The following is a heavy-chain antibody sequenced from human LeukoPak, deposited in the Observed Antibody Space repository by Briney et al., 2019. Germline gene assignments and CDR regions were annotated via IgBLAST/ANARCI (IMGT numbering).Heavy chain of an antibody. D-gene: IGHD6-13*01. CDR1: GYTFTGYY. Sequence: GASVKVSCKASGYTFTGYYMHWVRQAPGQGLEWMGWINPNSGGTNYAQKFQGRVTMTRDTSISTAYMELSRLRSDDTAVYYCARWGVPPYSSSWYDYWGQGTLVTVSS. CDR3: ARWGVPPYSSSWYDY. V-gene: IGHV1-2*02. J-gene: IGHJ4*02. CDR2: INPNSGGT.